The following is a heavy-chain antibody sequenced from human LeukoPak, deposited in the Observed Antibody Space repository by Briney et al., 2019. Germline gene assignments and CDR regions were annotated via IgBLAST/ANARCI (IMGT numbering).Heavy chain of an antibody. CDR2: IYYSGST. CDR3: ARGWRLWSPPDY. J-gene: IGHJ4*02. Sequence: SETLSLTCTVSGGSISSGGYYWSWIRQHPGKGLEWIGYIYYSGSTYYNPSLKSRVTISVDTSKNQFSLKLSSVTAADTAVYYCARGWRLWSPPDYWGQGTLVTVSS. CDR1: GGSISSGGYY. D-gene: IGHD6-25*01. V-gene: IGHV4-31*03.